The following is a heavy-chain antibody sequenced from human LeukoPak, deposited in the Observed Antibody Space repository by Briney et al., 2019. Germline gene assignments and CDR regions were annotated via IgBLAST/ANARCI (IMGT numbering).Heavy chain of an antibody. V-gene: IGHV1-8*01. CDR3: ASQVTVTTDFSDY. Sequence: ASVKVSCKASGYTFTSYDINWVRQATGQGLEWMGWMNPNSGNTGYAQKFQGRVTMTRNTSISRAYMELSSLRSEDTAVYYCASQVTVTTDFSDYWGQGTLVTVSS. J-gene: IGHJ4*02. CDR1: GYTFTSYD. CDR2: MNPNSGNT. D-gene: IGHD4-17*01.